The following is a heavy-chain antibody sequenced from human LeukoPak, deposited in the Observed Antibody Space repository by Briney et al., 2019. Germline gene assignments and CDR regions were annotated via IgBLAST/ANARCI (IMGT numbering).Heavy chain of an antibody. V-gene: IGHV3-30*03. CDR2: RSYDGSNK. J-gene: IGHJ4*02. D-gene: IGHD3-3*02. CDR3: ARESPISRRSLDY. Sequence: GGSLRLSCAASGFTFSSYGMHWVRQAPGKGLEWVAVRSYDGSNKDYADSVKGRFTISRDNSKNTVYLQMNSLRAEGTAVYFCARESPISRRSLDYWGQGTLVTVSS. CDR1: GFTFSSYG.